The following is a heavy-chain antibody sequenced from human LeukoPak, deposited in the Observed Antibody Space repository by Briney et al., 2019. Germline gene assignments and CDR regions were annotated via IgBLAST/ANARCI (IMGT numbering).Heavy chain of an antibody. CDR1: GFTFSDYW. D-gene: IGHD3-16*01. V-gene: IGHV3-74*01. CDR3: ARAGAYHFDN. J-gene: IGHJ4*02. Sequence: GGSLRLSCAASGFTFSDYWTHWVRQAPGKGLVWVSIINTDTRGTYYADSVKGRFTISRDNAKNTLYLQMNSLRAEDTAVYYCARAGAYHFDNWGQGTLVTVSS. CDR2: INTDTRGT.